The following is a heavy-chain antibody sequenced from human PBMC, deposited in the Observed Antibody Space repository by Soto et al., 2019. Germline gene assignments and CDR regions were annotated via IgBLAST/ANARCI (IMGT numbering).Heavy chain of an antibody. V-gene: IGHV3-9*01. CDR3: AKVKKAVAAFDY. D-gene: IGHD6-19*01. J-gene: IGHJ4*02. Sequence: EVQLVESGGGLVQPGRSQRLSCAASGFTFDDYAMHWVRQAPGKGLEWVSGISWNSGSIGYADSVKGRFTISRDNAKNSLYLQMNSLRAEDTALYYCAKVKKAVAAFDYWGQGTLVTVSS. CDR1: GFTFDDYA. CDR2: ISWNSGSI.